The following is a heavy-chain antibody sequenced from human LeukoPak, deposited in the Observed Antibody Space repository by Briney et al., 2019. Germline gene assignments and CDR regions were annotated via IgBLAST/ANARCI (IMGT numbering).Heavy chain of an antibody. CDR1: GFTFSRYW. J-gene: IGHJ1*01. V-gene: IGHV3-74*01. D-gene: IGHD3-22*01. Sequence: PGGSLRLSCAASGFTFSRYWMRWVRQAPGKGLVWVSRINGDGSTTSYADSVKGGFTISRDNAKNTLYLQMNSLRAEDTAVYYCATGDYYDSRGYYTFGHWGQGTLVTVSS. CDR3: ATGDYYDSRGYYTFGH. CDR2: INGDGSTT.